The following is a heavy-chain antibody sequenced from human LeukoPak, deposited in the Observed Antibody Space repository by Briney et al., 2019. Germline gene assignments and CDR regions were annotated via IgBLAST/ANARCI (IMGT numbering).Heavy chain of an antibody. D-gene: IGHD1-1*01. J-gene: IGHJ4*02. CDR2: INRSGRT. Sequence: GGSLRLSCAASGFTFSTYDMQWVRQAPGKGLEWVSGINRSGRTYYTDSVKGRFTISRDNSKNTLYLQMNSLRAEDTAVYYCAKDSSWNDRRFDYWGQGTLVTVSS. CDR1: GFTFSTYD. V-gene: IGHV3-23*01. CDR3: AKDSSWNDRRFDY.